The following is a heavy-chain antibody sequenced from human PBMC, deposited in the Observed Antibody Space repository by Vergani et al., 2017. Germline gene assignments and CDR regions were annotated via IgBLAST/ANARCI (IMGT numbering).Heavy chain of an antibody. V-gene: IGHV3-15*05. Sequence: EVQLVESGGGLVKPGGSLRLSCAASGFTFSNAWMSWVRQAPGKGLEWVGRIKSKTDGGTTDYAAPVKGRFTISRDDSKNTLYLQMSSLRAEDTAVYYCVNSGSAGYSSGWLNWFDPWGQGTLVTVSS. D-gene: IGHD6-19*01. J-gene: IGHJ5*02. CDR3: VNSGSAGYSSGWLNWFDP. CDR2: IKSKTDGGTT. CDR1: GFTFSNAW.